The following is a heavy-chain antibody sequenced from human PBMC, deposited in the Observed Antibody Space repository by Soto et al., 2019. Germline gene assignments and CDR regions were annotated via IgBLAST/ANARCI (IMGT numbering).Heavy chain of an antibody. CDR3: ARYRSSPLSGYYYGMDV. Sequence: GASVKVSCKASGYTFTSYYMHWVRQAPGQGLEWMGIINPSGGSTSYAQKFQGRVTMTRDTSTSTVYMELSSLRSEDTAVYYCARYRSSPLSGYYYGMDVWGQGTTVTVSS. J-gene: IGHJ6*02. D-gene: IGHD6-6*01. V-gene: IGHV1-46*01. CDR1: GYTFTSYY. CDR2: INPSGGST.